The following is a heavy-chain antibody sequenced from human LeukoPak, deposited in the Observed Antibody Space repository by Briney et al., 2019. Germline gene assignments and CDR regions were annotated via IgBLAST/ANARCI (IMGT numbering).Heavy chain of an antibody. J-gene: IGHJ6*02. CDR2: INHSGST. CDR3: AHGPYCSDGSCYRHYYYYGMDV. Sequence: SETLSLTCTVSGGSISSSSYYWGWIRQPPGKGLEWIGEINHSGSTNYNPSLKSRVTISVDTSKNQFSLKLSSVTAADTAVYYCAHGPYCSDGSCYRHYYYYGMDVWGQGTTVTVSS. D-gene: IGHD2-15*01. CDR1: GGSISSSSYY. V-gene: IGHV4-39*07.